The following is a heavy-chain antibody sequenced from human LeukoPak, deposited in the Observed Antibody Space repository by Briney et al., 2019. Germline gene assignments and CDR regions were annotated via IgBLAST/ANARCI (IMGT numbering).Heavy chain of an antibody. CDR2: IRSSGTI. J-gene: IGHJ4*02. Sequence: GGSLRLSCAASGFAFKNYSMNWVRQAPGKGLEWVSYIRSSGTIYYADSVKGRFTISRDNAKNSLSLQMSSLRDEDTAIYYCARDKTGTTYPLFDYWGQGTLVTVSS. CDR3: ARDKTGTTYPLFDY. D-gene: IGHD2/OR15-2a*01. V-gene: IGHV3-48*02. CDR1: GFAFKNYS.